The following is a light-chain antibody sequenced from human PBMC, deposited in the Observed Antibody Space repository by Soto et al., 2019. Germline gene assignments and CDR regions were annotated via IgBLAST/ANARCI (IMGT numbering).Light chain of an antibody. CDR1: HSISSN. V-gene: IGKV3D-15*01. J-gene: IGKJ1*01. CDR3: QQYNNWPPWT. Sequence: EIVMTQSPATLSVSPGERATLSCRASHSISSNLAWYQQKPGQAPRLLIYGESTRATGIPARFSGSGSGTEFTLTISSLQSEDFAVYYCQQYNNWPPWTFGQGTKVEIK. CDR2: GES.